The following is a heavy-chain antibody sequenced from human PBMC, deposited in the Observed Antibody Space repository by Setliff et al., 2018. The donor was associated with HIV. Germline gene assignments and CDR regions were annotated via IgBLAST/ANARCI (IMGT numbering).Heavy chain of an antibody. CDR3: ARDYLYYNLYNGSPVYGMDV. Sequence: GGSLRLSCAASGFTFSSYWMHWVPQAPGKGLVWVSRINSDGSDTRYADSVKGRFTISRDNAKNTLYLQMNSLRVEDTAVYYCARDYLYYNLYNGSPVYGMDVWGQGTTVTVSS. CDR2: INSDGSDT. CDR1: GFTFSSYW. V-gene: IGHV3-74*01. J-gene: IGHJ6*02. D-gene: IGHD3-3*01.